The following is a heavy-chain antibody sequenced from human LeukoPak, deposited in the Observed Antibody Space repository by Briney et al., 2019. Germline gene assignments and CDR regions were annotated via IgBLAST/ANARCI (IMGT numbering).Heavy chain of an antibody. D-gene: IGHD1-26*01. J-gene: IGHJ4*02. V-gene: IGHV4-59*12. CDR1: GGTISSSY. Sequence: PWETLSLTCTVSGGTISSSYWSWIRQPPGTGLEWIGYIHYTGSNYYDPALKRLVTITANTTKNLYLLKLSSVTAADTAVYYCASTRGDPYCIEYWGQGTLVTVSS. CDR3: ASTRGDPYCIEY. CDR2: IHYTGSN.